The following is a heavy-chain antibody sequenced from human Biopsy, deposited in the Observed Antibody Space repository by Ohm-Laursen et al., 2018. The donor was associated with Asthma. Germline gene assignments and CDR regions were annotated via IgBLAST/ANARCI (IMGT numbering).Heavy chain of an antibody. CDR2: IATDGPNK. V-gene: IGHV3-64D*08. J-gene: IGHJ4*02. CDR3: VKDHSAGYYYFDD. D-gene: IGHD2-21*01. Sequence: GSLRLSCSASGFTFSSYSMHWVRQAPGRGPEYVSFIATDGPNKFYADSVKGRFTVPRDNSKHTLYLHMTGLRADDTGVYYCVKDHSAGYYYFDDWGQGAQVTVSS. CDR1: GFTFSSYS.